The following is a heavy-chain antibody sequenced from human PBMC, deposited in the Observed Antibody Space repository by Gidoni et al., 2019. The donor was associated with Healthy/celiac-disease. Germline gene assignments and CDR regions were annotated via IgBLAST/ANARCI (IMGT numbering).Heavy chain of an antibody. J-gene: IGHJ4*02. V-gene: IGHV3-30*18. CDR1: GFTFSSYG. D-gene: IGHD3-22*01. CDR3: AKESNYYDSSGYSYYFDY. CDR2: ISYDVSNK. Sequence: QVQLVESGGGVVQPGRSLRLYCAASGFTFSSYGRHWVRQAPGKGLEWVAVISYDVSNKYYADSVKGRFTISRDNSKNTLYLQMNSLRAEDTAVYYCAKESNYYDSSGYSYYFDYWGQGTLVTVSS.